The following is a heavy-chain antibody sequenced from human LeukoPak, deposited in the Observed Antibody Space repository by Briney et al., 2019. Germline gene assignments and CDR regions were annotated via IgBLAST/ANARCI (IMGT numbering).Heavy chain of an antibody. D-gene: IGHD3-10*01. CDR1: GFTFSSYA. CDR2: IRGSGGST. J-gene: IGHJ3*02. V-gene: IGHV3-23*01. CDR3: AKDYYGSGSYYDYDAFDI. Sequence: GGSLILSCAASGFTFSSYAMSWVRQAPGKGLEWVSAIRGSGGSTYYANSVKGRFTISRDNSKNTLYLQMNSLRAEDTAVYYCAKDYYGSGSYYDYDAFDIWGQGTMVTVSS.